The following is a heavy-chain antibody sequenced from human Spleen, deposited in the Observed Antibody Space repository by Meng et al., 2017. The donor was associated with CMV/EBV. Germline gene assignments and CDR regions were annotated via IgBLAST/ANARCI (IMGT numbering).Heavy chain of an antibody. CDR1: RYTGRTHG. V-gene: IGHV1-18*01. Sequence: SGHASRYTGRTHGIALVRKASGKGLEWIGWNRENDRSTNYAPKVQGRVTMSTDTATSTAYKELRNLTSEDTSVYYCATRLGSGTFHHWGQGTLVTVSS. D-gene: IGHD3-10*01. CDR3: ATRLGSGTFHH. CDR2: NRENDRST. J-gene: IGHJ1*01.